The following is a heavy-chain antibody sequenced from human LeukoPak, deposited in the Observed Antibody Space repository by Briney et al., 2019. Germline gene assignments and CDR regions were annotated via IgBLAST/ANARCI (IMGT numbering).Heavy chain of an antibody. CDR1: GFTFSIYW. Sequence: GGSLRLSCAASGFTFSIYWMSWVRQAPGKGLEWVANINQDGSEKSYVDSVKGRFTISRDNAKKSLYLQMNSLRAEDTALYYCARDLGYCSGGSCHSHHFDYWGQGTLVTVSS. CDR2: INQDGSEK. CDR3: ARDLGYCSGGSCHSHHFDY. J-gene: IGHJ4*02. D-gene: IGHD2-15*01. V-gene: IGHV3-7*04.